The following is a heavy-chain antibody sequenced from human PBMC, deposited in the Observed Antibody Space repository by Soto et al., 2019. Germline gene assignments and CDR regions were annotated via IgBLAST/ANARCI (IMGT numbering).Heavy chain of an antibody. CDR1: GFTFSSYS. Sequence: GGSLRLSCAASGFTFSSYSMNWVRQAPGKGLEWVSSISSSSSYIYYADSVKGRFTISRDNAKNSLYLQMNTLRDGATAVYYSATDMGPSSSYYYYGMDVWGQGTTVTVSS. CDR2: ISSSSSYI. CDR3: ATDMGPSSSYYYYGMDV. J-gene: IGHJ6*02. V-gene: IGHV3-21*01. D-gene: IGHD6-6*01.